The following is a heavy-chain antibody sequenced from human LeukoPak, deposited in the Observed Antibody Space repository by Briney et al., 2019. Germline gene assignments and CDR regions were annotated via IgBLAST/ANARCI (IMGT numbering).Heavy chain of an antibody. J-gene: IGHJ3*02. Sequence: SETLSLTCTVSGGSISSYYWSWIRQPPGKGLEWIGSIYYSGSTNYNPSLKSRVTISVDTSKNQFSLKLSSVTAADTAVYYCAREPSEGATSAFDIWGQGTMVTVSS. CDR2: IYYSGST. D-gene: IGHD1-26*01. V-gene: IGHV4-59*01. CDR1: GGSISSYY. CDR3: AREPSEGATSAFDI.